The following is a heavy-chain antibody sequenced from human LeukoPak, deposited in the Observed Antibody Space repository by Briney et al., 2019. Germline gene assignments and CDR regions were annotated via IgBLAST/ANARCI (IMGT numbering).Heavy chain of an antibody. CDR2: IYHSGST. Sequence: SETLSLTCAVSGGSISSTNWWSWVRQPPGKGLEWIGYIYHSGSTYYNPSLKSRVTISVDRSKNQFSLKLSSVTAADTAVYYCARVGPPNAFDIWGQGTMVTVSS. V-gene: IGHV4-4*02. CDR1: GGSISSTNW. CDR3: ARVGPPNAFDI. J-gene: IGHJ3*02.